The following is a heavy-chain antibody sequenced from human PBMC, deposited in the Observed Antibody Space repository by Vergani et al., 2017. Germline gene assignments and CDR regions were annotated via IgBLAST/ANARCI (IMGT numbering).Heavy chain of an antibody. J-gene: IGHJ4*02. CDR2: IYPGDSQT. CDR1: GYSFTSYW. CDR3: ARQYDILTGYPDY. D-gene: IGHD3-9*01. V-gene: IGHV5-51*01. Sequence: EVQLVQSGAEVKKPGESLKISCKGSGYSFTSYWIGWVRQMPGKGLEWMGIIYPGDSQTRYSPSFQGQVTISADKSISTAYLQWSILKASDTAMYYGARQYDILTGYPDYWGQGTLVTVSS.